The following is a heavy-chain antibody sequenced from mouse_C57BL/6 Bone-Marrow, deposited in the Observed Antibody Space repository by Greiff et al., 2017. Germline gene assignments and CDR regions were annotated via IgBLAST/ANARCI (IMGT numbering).Heavy chain of an antibody. D-gene: IGHD2-12*01. V-gene: IGHV14-4*01. CDR1: GFNIKDDY. CDR3: SYTWFAY. CDR2: IDPENGDT. J-gene: IGHJ3*01. Sequence: EVQLQQSGAELVRPGASVKLSCTASGFNIKDDYMHWVKQRPEQGLERIGWIDPENGDTEYASKFQGKATITADTSSNTAYLQLSSLTSEDTAVYYCSYTWFAYWGQGTLVTVSA.